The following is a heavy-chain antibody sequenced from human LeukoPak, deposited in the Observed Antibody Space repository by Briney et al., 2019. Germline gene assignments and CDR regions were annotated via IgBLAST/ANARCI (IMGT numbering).Heavy chain of an antibody. J-gene: IGHJ3*02. CDR3: ARGPTDFDASDI. V-gene: IGHV3-48*03. Sequence: GGSLRLSCVASVFTFSSYEMNWVRQAPGKGLEWVSYISSSGSTIYYADSVQGRYTISRDNAKNSLYLQMNSLRAEDTAVYHCARGPTDFDASDIWRHGTLVTVSS. CDR1: VFTFSSYE. CDR2: ISSSGSTI.